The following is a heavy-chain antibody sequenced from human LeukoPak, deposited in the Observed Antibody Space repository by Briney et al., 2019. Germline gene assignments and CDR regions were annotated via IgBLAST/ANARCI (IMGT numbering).Heavy chain of an antibody. CDR3: ARGGQITMVRGVIITWAY. V-gene: IGHV1-2*02. J-gene: IGHJ4*02. CDR1: GYTFTGYY. CDR2: INPNSGGT. D-gene: IGHD3-10*01. Sequence: ASVKVSCKASGYTFTGYYMHWVRQAPGQGLEWMGWINPNSGGTNYAQKFQGRVTMTRATSISTAYMELSRLKSDDTAVYYFARGGQITMVRGVIITWAYWGQGTLVTVSS.